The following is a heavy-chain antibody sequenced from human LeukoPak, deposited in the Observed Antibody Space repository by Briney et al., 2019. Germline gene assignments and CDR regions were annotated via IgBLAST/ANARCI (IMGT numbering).Heavy chain of an antibody. CDR1: GGSISSYY. V-gene: IGHV4-59*01. D-gene: IGHD6-19*01. J-gene: IGHJ4*02. CDR2: IYYSGST. CDR3: ARLYTAVADS. Sequence: PSETLSLTCNVSGGSISSYYWSWIRQPPGQGLEWIGYIYYSGSTNYNPSLKSRVTISVDTSKNQFSLKLSSVTAADTAVYYCARLYTAVADSWGQGTLVTVSS.